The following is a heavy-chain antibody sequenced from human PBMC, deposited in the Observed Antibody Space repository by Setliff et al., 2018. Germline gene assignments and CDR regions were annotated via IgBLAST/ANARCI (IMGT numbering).Heavy chain of an antibody. CDR2: LNTNTGNP. V-gene: IGHV7-4-1*02. D-gene: IGHD2-2*01. CDR3: AREQSCSSTSCWTDDAFDI. J-gene: IGHJ3*02. Sequence: ASVQVPRQASGYTFTSYAMHWVRQAPGQGLEWMGWLNTNTGNPTLAQGFTGRFVFSLDTSVSTAYPQISSLKAEDPAVYYCAREQSCSSTSCWTDDAFDIWGQGTMVTVSS. CDR1: GYTFTSYA.